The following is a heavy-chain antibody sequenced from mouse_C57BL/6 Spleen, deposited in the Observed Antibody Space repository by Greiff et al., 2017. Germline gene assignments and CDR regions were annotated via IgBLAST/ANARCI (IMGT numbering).Heavy chain of an antibody. CDR3: ARPLYYSNFFDY. CDR1: GYTFTSYW. J-gene: IGHJ2*01. CDR2: IDPNSGGT. Sequence: QVQLKQPGAELVKPGASVKLSCKASGYTFTSYWMHWVKQRPGRGLEWIGRIDPNSGGTKYNEKFKSKATLTVDKPSSAAYMQLSSLTSEDSAVYYCARPLYYSNFFDYWGQGTTLTVSS. D-gene: IGHD2-5*01. V-gene: IGHV1-72*01.